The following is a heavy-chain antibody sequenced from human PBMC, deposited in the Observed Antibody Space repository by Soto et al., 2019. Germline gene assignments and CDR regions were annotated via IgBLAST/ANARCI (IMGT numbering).Heavy chain of an antibody. J-gene: IGHJ5*02. CDR3: ARDLKYYGSSGLNWFDP. D-gene: IGHD3-22*01. CDR1: GFTFSSYS. CDR2: ISSSSSYI. V-gene: IGHV3-21*01. Sequence: PGGSLRLSCAASGFTFSSYSVNWVRQAPGKGLEWVSSISSSSSYIYYADSVKGRFTISRDNAKNSLYLQMNSLRAEDTAVYYCARDLKYYGSSGLNWFDPWGQGTLVTVSS.